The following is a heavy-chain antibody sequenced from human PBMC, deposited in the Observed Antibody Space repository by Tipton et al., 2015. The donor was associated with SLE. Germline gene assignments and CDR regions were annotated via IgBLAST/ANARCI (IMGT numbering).Heavy chain of an antibody. Sequence: SGFTFSSYGMHWVRQAPGKGLEWVAVIWYDGSNKYYADSVKGRFTISRDNSKNTLYLQMSSLRAEDTAVYYCAKDHSSSSYYYYGMDVWGQGTTVTVSS. CDR2: IWYDGSNK. J-gene: IGHJ6*02. V-gene: IGHV3-33*06. CDR3: AKDHSSSSYYYYGMDV. D-gene: IGHD6-6*01. CDR1: GFTFSSYG.